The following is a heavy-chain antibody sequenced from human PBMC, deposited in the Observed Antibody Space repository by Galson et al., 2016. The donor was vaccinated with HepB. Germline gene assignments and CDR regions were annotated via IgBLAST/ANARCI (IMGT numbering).Heavy chain of an antibody. V-gene: IGHV3-23*01. CDR2: ISGSGFGT. D-gene: IGHD5-18*01. CDR1: GFTFSNYA. Sequence: SLRLSCAVSGFTFSNYAMSWVRQAPGKGLEWLSAISGSGFGTYYADSLKGRFTISRDNSKNTLYLQMNSLRAEDTAIYYCAKDQGYSYASGYGMDVWGQGTTVTVSS. CDR3: AKDQGYSYASGYGMDV. J-gene: IGHJ6*02.